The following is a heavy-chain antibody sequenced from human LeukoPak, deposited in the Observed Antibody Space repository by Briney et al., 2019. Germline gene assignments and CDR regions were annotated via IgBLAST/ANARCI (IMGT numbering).Heavy chain of an antibody. CDR2: ISGSGGST. CDR1: GFTFSSYA. Sequence: GGSLRLSCAASGFTFSSYAMSWVRQAPGKGLEWVSAISGSGGSTYYADSVKGRFTISRDNSKNTLYLQMNSLRAEDTAVYYCAKVGVLMVYADIFFDYWGQGTLVTVSS. CDR3: AKVGVLMVYADIFFDY. J-gene: IGHJ4*02. V-gene: IGHV3-23*01. D-gene: IGHD2-8*01.